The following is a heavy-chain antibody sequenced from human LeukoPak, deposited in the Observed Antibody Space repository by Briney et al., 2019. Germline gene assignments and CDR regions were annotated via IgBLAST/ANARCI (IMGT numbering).Heavy chain of an antibody. CDR3: ARVLFGFCSSTSCLQLTGCFDP. J-gene: IGHJ5*02. D-gene: IGHD2-2*01. CDR2: ISAYNGNT. CDR1: GYTFTNYG. Sequence: ASVKVSCKPSGYTFTNYGISWVRQAPGQGLEWMGWISAYNGNTNYAQKLQGRVTMTTDTSTSTAYMELRSLRSDDTAVYYCARVLFGFCSSTSCLQLTGCFDPWGQGTLVTVSS. V-gene: IGHV1-18*01.